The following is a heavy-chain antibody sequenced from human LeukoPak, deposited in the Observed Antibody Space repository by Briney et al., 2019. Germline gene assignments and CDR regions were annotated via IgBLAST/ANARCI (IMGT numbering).Heavy chain of an antibody. CDR1: GYTLTGYY. CDR3: AREGAGRNDY. CDR2: INPNSGGT. Sequence: ASVKVSCKASGYTLTGYYMHWVRQAPGQGLEWMGWINPNSGGTNYAQKFQGRVTMTRDTSINTAYMELSRLESDDSAVDYCAREGAGRNDYWGQGTLVTVSS. D-gene: IGHD1-1*01. J-gene: IGHJ4*02. V-gene: IGHV1-2*02.